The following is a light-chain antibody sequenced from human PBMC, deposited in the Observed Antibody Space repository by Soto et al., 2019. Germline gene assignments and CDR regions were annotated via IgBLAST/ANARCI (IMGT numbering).Light chain of an antibody. CDR3: QQYAGSPPYT. V-gene: IGKV3-20*01. Sequence: EIVLTQSPGTLSLSPGERATLSCRASQSVSSIYLAWYQQKPGQAPRLLIYGASSRATGIPDRFSGGGSGTDFTINIHTLEPEDFAMYYCQQYAGSPPYTFGQGTKLEIK. CDR2: GAS. J-gene: IGKJ2*01. CDR1: QSVSSIY.